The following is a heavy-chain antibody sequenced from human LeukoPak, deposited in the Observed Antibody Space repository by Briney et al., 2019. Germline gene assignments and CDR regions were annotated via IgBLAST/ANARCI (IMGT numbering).Heavy chain of an antibody. V-gene: IGHV1-46*01. CDR3: ARDEVGAPPVPPGGGGDY. Sequence: AASVKVSCKASGYTFTSYYMHRVRQAPGQGLEWMGIINPSGGSTSYAQKFQGRVTMTRDTSTSTVYMELSSLRSEDTAVYYCARDEVGAPPVPPGGGGDYWGQGALVTVSS. CDR1: GYTFTSYY. CDR2: INPSGGST. J-gene: IGHJ4*02. D-gene: IGHD1-26*01.